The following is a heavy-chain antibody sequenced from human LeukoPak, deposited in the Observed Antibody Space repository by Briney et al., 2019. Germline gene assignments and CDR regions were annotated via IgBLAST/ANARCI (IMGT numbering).Heavy chain of an antibody. J-gene: IGHJ4*02. D-gene: IGHD3-22*01. CDR2: ISYDGSNK. Sequence: PGGSLRLSCAASGFTFSSYAMHWVRQAPGKGLEWVAVISYDGSNKYYADSVKGRFTISRDNSKNTLYLQMNSLRAEDTAVYYCASAMIVVVPDYWGQGTLVTVSS. V-gene: IGHV3-30*01. CDR1: GFTFSSYA. CDR3: ASAMIVVVPDY.